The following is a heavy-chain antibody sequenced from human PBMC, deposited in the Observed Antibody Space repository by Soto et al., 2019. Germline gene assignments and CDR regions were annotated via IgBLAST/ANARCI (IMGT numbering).Heavy chain of an antibody. CDR2: VSFDGSNK. V-gene: IGHV3-30-3*01. Sequence: QVQLVESGGGVVQPGRSRRLSCADSGFTFSTHAMHWVRQAPGKGLECVAIVSFDGSNKYYADSVKGRFTISRDNSKNRLYLQMSGLTPEDTAFYYCARDQTGITTAGGGRIDRWGQGTLVTVSS. D-gene: IGHD6-13*01. J-gene: IGHJ5*02. CDR1: GFTFSTHA. CDR3: ARDQTGITTAGGGRIDR.